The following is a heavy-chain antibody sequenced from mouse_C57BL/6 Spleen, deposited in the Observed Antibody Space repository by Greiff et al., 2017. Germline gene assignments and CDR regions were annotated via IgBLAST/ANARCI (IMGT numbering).Heavy chain of an antibody. CDR2: IDPISGGT. V-gene: IGHV1-72*01. Sequence: QVQLQQPGAELVKPGASVKLSCKASGYTFTSYWMHWVKQRPGRGLEWIGRIDPISGGTKYNEKFKSKATLTVDKPSSTSYMQLSSLTSEYSAVYYCARFGGYDAMDYWGQGTSVTVSS. CDR1: GYTFTSYW. J-gene: IGHJ4*01. CDR3: ARFGGYDAMDY.